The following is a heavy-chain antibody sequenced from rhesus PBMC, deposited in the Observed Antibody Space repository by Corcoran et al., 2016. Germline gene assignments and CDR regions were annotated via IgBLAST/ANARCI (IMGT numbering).Heavy chain of an antibody. D-gene: IGHD5-12*01. V-gene: IGHV4-122*02. CDR3: ARELVDTANWYFDL. CDR1: GGSISSGYYY. CDR2: ITYSGST. J-gene: IGHJ2*01. Sequence: QVQLQESGPGLVKPSETLSLTCAVSGGSISSGYYYWSWIRQPPGTGLEWSGYITYSGSTSYNPSRKSRVTISRDTSKNQFSLKLSSVTAADTAVYYCARELVDTANWYFDLWGPGTPITISS.